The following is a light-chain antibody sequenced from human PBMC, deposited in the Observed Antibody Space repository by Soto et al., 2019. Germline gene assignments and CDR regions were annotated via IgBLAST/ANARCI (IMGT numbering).Light chain of an antibody. J-gene: IGKJ1*01. CDR2: DAS. CDR1: QSIGTW. Sequence: DIQMTQSPSTLSVFVGDRVTTTCRASQSIGTWLAWYQQKPGKAPRLLIYDASSLESGVPSRFSGSGSATEFTLTISSLQPDDFATYYCQQYESYATFGQGTKVEIK. V-gene: IGKV1-5*01. CDR3: QQYESYAT.